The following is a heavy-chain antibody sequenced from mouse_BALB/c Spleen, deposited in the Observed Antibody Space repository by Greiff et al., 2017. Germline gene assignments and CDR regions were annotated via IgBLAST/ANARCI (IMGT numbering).Heavy chain of an antibody. J-gene: IGHJ4*01. Sequence: QVQLQQSGPELVKPGASVRISCKASGYTFTSYYIHWVKQRPGQGLEWIGWIYPGNVNTKYNEKFKGKATLTADKSSSTAYMQLSSLTSEDSAVYFCARSVEAMDYWGQGTSVTVSS. CDR1: GYTFTSYY. CDR3: ARSVEAMDY. V-gene: IGHV1S56*01. CDR2: IYPGNVNT. D-gene: IGHD1-1*01.